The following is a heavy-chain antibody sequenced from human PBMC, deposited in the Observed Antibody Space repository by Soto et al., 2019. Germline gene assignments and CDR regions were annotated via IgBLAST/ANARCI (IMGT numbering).Heavy chain of an antibody. CDR2: IYQSGVT. V-gene: IGHV4-30-2*01. Sequence: SETLSLTCNMSGDSYSISTYSWSWIRQPPGKALQWIGFIYQSGVTSYNPSLASRVSISLDRSNNQCSLKLKSVTAADTAVYFCAGMPYTSGLRFDPWGPGTRVTVSS. CDR1: GDSYSISTYS. CDR3: AGMPYTSGLRFDP. J-gene: IGHJ5*02. D-gene: IGHD6-19*01.